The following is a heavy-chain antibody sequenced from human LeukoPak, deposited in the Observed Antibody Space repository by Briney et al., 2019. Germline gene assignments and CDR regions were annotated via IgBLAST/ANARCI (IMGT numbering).Heavy chain of an antibody. Sequence: ASVKVSCKASGYTFTNYYTHWVRQAPGQGLEWMGVINPSGGSTDFPQEFQGRVTLTRDKSTSTVYMELSSLRSEDTAVYYCARGNILTAYYNDYWGQGTLVTVSS. CDR1: GYTFTNYY. CDR2: INPSGGST. J-gene: IGHJ4*02. D-gene: IGHD3-9*01. V-gene: IGHV1-46*01. CDR3: ARGNILTAYYNDY.